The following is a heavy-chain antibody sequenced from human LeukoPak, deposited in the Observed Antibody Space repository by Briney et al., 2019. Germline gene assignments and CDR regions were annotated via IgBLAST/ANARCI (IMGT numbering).Heavy chain of an antibody. CDR3: TRGHTIFGVAPLDV. D-gene: IGHD3-3*01. V-gene: IGHV3-49*03. Sequence: GGSLRLSCTASGFTFGDYAMSWFRQAPGKGLEWVGFIRSKAYGGTTEYAASVKGRFTISRDDSKSIAYLQMNSLKTEDTAVYYCTRGHTIFGVAPLDVWGKGTTVTVSS. CDR2: IRSKAYGGTT. CDR1: GFTFGDYA. J-gene: IGHJ6*04.